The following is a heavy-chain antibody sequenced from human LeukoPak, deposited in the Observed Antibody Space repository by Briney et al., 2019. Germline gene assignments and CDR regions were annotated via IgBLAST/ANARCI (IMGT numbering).Heavy chain of an antibody. V-gene: IGHV4-59*08. CDR1: GASFTSHY. CDR3: ARLDPRGGAFDI. D-gene: IGHD4-23*01. J-gene: IGHJ3*02. Sequence: PSETLSLTCSVSGASFTSHYWGWIRQPPGKGPEWIGHLYYSGSTNYNPSLKSRVTISVDTSKNQFSLKLSSVTAADTAVYYCARLDPRGGAFDIWGQGTMVTVSS. CDR2: LYYSGST.